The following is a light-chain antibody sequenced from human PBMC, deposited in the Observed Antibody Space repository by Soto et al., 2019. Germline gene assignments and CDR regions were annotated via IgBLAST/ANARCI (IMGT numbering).Light chain of an antibody. Sequence: DIQMTQSPSTLSASVGDRVTITCRASQSISNWLAWYQQKPGKAPKFLIYDVSSLESGVPSRFSGSGSGTEFTLTISSLQPDDVATYYCQQYHIYWTFGQGTKVEMK. V-gene: IGKV1-5*01. CDR1: QSISNW. CDR3: QQYHIYWT. J-gene: IGKJ1*01. CDR2: DVS.